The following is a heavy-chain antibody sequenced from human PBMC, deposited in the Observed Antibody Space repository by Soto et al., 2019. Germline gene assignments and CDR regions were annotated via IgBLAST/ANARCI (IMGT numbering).Heavy chain of an antibody. CDR2: INSDGSST. D-gene: IGHD5-12*01. J-gene: IGHJ6*03. V-gene: IGHV3-74*01. Sequence: GGSLRLSCAASGFTFSSYWMHWVRQAPGKGLVWVSRINSDGSSTSYADSVKGRFTISRDNAKNTVYLQMNSLRAEDTAVYYCAREGAIGEWLRSERHYYYYYYMDVWGKGTTVTVSS. CDR3: AREGAIGEWLRSERHYYYYYYMDV. CDR1: GFTFSSYW.